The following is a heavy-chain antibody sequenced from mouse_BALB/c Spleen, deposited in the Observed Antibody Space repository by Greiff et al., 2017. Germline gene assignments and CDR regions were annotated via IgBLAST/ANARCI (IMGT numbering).Heavy chain of an antibody. CDR1: GFTFSSYG. CDR2: ISSGGSYT. CDR3: AREGGAYGDWFAY. Sequence: EVKVVESGGDLVKPGGSLKLSCAASGFTFSSYGMSWVRQTPDKRLEWVATISSGGSYTYYPDSVKGRFTISRDNAKNTLYLQMSSLKSEDTAMYYCAREGGAYGDWFAYWGQGTLVTVSA. D-gene: IGHD1-1*01. J-gene: IGHJ3*01. V-gene: IGHV5-6*01.